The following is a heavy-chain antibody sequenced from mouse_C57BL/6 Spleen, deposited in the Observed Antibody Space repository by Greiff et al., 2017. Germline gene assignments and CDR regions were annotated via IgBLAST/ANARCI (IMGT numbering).Heavy chain of an antibody. CDR3: ARGNYGSPYYFDY. J-gene: IGHJ2*01. Sequence: DVKLVESGPVLVKPGASVKMSCKASGYTFTDYYMNWVKQSHGKSLEWIGVINPYNGGTSYNQKFKGKATLTVDKSSSTAYMELNSLTSEDSAVYYCARGNYGSPYYFDYWGQGTTLTVSS. V-gene: IGHV1-19*01. D-gene: IGHD1-1*01. CDR2: INPYNGGT. CDR1: GYTFTDYY.